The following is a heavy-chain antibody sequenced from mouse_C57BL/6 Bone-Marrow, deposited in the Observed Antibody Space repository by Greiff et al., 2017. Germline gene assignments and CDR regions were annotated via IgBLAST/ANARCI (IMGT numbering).Heavy chain of an antibody. J-gene: IGHJ3*01. CDR2: ILPGSGST. V-gene: IGHV1-9*01. Sequence: VKLVASGAELMKPGASVKLSCKATGYTFTGYWLEWVKQRPGHGLEWIGEILPGSGSTNYNEKFKGKATFTADTSSNTAYIQLSSLTTEDSAIYYFARGPPFTTVVEGFAYWGQGTLVTVSA. D-gene: IGHD1-1*01. CDR1: GYTFTGYW. CDR3: ARGPPFTTVVEGFAY.